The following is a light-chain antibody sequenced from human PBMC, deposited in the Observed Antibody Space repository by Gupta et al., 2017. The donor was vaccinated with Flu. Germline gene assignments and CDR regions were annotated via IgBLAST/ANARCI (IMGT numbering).Light chain of an antibody. CDR1: SSAVGNFNL. Sequence: QSALTQPASMSGSPGQSITISCTGSSSAVGNFNLVSWYQQHRGKAPKVIIYEVNKRPSGVSDRFSGSKAGKTASLTIAVLQADDEADYYCCSYAGSNTVVFGGGTKLTVL. J-gene: IGLJ2*01. CDR3: CSYAGSNTVV. V-gene: IGLV2-23*02. CDR2: EVN.